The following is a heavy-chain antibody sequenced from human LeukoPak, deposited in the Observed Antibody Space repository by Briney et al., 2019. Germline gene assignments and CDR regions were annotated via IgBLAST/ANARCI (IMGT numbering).Heavy chain of an antibody. Sequence: PGGSLRLSCAASGFTFSTYSMNWVRQAPGKGLEWVSYITISSSTIYYADSVKGRFTISRDNAKNSLCLQMNSLRDEDTAVYYCARGGDSSPYYPDYWGQGTLVTVSS. CDR3: ARGGDSSPYYPDY. J-gene: IGHJ4*02. V-gene: IGHV3-48*02. D-gene: IGHD3-22*01. CDR1: GFTFSTYS. CDR2: ITISSSTI.